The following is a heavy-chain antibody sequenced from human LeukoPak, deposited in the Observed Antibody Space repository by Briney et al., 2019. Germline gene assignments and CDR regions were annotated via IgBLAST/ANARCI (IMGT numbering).Heavy chain of an antibody. CDR1: GFTFSNAW. CDR2: IKSKTDGGTT. V-gene: IGHV3-15*01. J-gene: IGHJ4*02. Sequence: IPGGSLRLSCAASGFTFSNAWMSWVRQAPGKGLEWVGRIKSKTDGGTTDYAAPVKGRFTISRDDSKNTLYLQMNSLKTEDTAVYYCTTDFLEAAAAGTNYWGQGTLVTVYS. D-gene: IGHD6-13*01. CDR3: TTDFLEAAAAGTNY.